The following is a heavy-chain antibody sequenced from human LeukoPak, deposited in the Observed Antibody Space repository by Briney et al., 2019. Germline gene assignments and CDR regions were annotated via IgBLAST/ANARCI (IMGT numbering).Heavy chain of an antibody. CDR2: IIPIFDTT. CDR1: GGTFSSYA. D-gene: IGHD2-2*01. V-gene: IGHV1-69*05. Sequence: SVKVSCKTSGGTFSSYAISWVRQAPGQGLEWTGGIIPIFDTTNYAQKFQGRVTVTTDESTSTAHMELSSLTSEDTAVYYCARVSRDIVLVPAAIRGWFDPWGQGTLVTVSS. CDR3: ARVSRDIVLVPAAIRGWFDP. J-gene: IGHJ5*02.